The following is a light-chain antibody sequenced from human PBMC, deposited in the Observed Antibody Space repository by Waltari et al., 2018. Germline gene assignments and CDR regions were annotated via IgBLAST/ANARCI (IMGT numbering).Light chain of an antibody. CDR3: SSQSSNDVVL. V-gene: IGLV2-14*01. CDR2: DVS. CDR1: SNDVGGYNS. J-gene: IGLJ2*01. Sequence: QSALTQPASVSGSPGQPVTIFCAGTSNDVGGYNSVSWYQEHPGQAPRVIIYDVSDRPSGVSDRFSGSKSGNTASLTISGLQAEDEADYYCSSQSSNDVVLFGGGTKLTVL.